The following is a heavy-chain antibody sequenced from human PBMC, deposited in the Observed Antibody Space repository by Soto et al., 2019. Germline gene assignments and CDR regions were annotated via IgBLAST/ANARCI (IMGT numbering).Heavy chain of an antibody. V-gene: IGHV3-30*18. CDR2: ISYDGSNK. CDR3: AKDLRGFGEFEWGRPDTYYYYGMDV. Sequence: GGSLRLSCAASGFTFSSYGMHWVRQAPGKGLEWVAVISYDGSNKYYADSVKGRFTISRDNSKNTLYLQMNSLRAEDTAVYYCAKDLRGFGEFEWGRPDTYYYYGMDVWGQGTTVTVSS. J-gene: IGHJ6*02. D-gene: IGHD3-10*01. CDR1: GFTFSSYG.